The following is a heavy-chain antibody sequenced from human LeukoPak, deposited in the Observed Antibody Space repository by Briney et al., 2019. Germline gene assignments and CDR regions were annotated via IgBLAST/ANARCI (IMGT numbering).Heavy chain of an antibody. CDR2: IYHSGST. D-gene: IGHD6-13*01. CDR3: ARVEGIAASQRFDP. V-gene: IGHV4-30-2*01. CDR1: GGSISSGGYY. J-gene: IGHJ5*02. Sequence: SQTLSLTCTVSGGSISSGGYYWSWIRQPPGKGLEWIGYIYHSGSTYYNPSLKSRVTISVDRSKNQFSLKLSSVTAADTAVYYCARVEGIAASQRFDPWGQGTLVTVSS.